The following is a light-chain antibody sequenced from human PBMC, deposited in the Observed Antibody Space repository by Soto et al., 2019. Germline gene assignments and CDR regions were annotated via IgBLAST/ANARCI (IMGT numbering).Light chain of an antibody. CDR3: QHYNRYSWT. V-gene: IGKV1-5*01. J-gene: IGKJ1*01. CDR1: ESISSS. CDR2: DVS. Sequence: DIQMTQSPSTLSASVGDRVTITCRASESISSSLAWYQQKPGKAPKLLIYDVSNLESGVPSRFSGSGSGTEFTLTISSLQPDDFTTYYCQHYNRYSWTFGEGTKVDIK.